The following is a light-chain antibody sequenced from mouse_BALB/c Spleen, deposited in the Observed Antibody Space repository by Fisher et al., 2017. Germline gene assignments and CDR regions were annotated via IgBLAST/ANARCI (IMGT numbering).Light chain of an antibody. J-gene: IGKJ5*01. CDR1: SSVSS. CDR2: DTS. Sequence: IVMTQTPAIMSASLGERVTMTCTASSSVSSSYLHWYQQKSGTSPKRWIYDTSKLASGVPARFSGSGSGTSYSLTISSMEAEDAATYYCQQWSSSPLTLGAGTKLELK. CDR3: QQWSSSPLT. V-gene: IGKV4-59*01.